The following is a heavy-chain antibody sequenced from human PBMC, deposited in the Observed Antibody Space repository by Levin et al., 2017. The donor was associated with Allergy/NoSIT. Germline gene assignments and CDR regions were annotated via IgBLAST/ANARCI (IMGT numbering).Heavy chain of an antibody. V-gene: IGHV1-69*13. D-gene: IGHD3-22*01. CDR2: IIPIFGTA. CDR1: GGTFSSYA. Sequence: GASVKVSCKASGGTFSSYAISWVRQAPGQGLEWMGGIIPIFGTANYAQKFQGRVTITADESTSTAYMELSSLRSEDTAVYYCARESAPYDSSGYYSYWGQGTLVTVSS. J-gene: IGHJ4*02. CDR3: ARESAPYDSSGYYSY.